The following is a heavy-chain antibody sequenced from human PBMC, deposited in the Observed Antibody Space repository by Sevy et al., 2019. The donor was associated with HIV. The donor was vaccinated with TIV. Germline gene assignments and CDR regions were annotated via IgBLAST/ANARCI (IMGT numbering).Heavy chain of an antibody. V-gene: IGHV3-11*05. J-gene: IGHJ4*02. CDR1: GFTFSDYY. CDR2: ISSSSSYT. D-gene: IGHD3-9*01. CDR3: ARAVRYVVGAYYFDY. Sequence: GGSLRLSCAASGFTFSDYYVSWIRQAPGKGLEWVSYISSSSSYTNYADSVKGRFTISRDNAKNSAYLQMNSLRAEDTAVYYCARAVRYVVGAYYFDYWGQGTLVTVSS.